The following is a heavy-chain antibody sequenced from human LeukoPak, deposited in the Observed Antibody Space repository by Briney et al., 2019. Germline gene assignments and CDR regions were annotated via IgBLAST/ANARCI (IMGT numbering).Heavy chain of an antibody. J-gene: IGHJ5*02. CDR2: INPNSGGT. CDR3: AREGNYDFWSGYYTGVSGS. Sequence: GASVKVSCKASGYTFTGYYMHWVRQAPGQGLEWMGWINPNSGGTNYAQKFQGRVTMTRDTSISTAYMELSRLRSDDTAVYYCAREGNYDFWSGYYTGVSGSSGQRTLVTVSS. V-gene: IGHV1-2*02. D-gene: IGHD3-3*01. CDR1: GYTFTGYY.